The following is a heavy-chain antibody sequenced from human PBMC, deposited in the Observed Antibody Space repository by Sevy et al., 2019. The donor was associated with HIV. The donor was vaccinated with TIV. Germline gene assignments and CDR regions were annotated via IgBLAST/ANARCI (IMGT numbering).Heavy chain of an antibody. CDR3: GSGLMRYFDL. CDR1: EFTLSRYW. V-gene: IGHV3-7*01. D-gene: IGHD3-10*01. J-gene: IGHJ2*01. Sequence: GGSLRLSCAASEFTLSRYWMSWVRQAPGKGLEWVANINQDGSEKYYVDSVKGRFTISRDNAENSVYLQMNSLRAEDTALYYCGSGLMRYFDLWCRGTLVTVSS. CDR2: INQDGSEK.